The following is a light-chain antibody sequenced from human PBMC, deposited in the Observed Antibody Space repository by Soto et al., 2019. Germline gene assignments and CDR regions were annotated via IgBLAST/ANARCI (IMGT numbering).Light chain of an antibody. CDR2: GAS. V-gene: IGKV3-15*01. Sequence: EIVMTQSTATLSVSPGERATLSCRASQSVSSNLAWYQQKPGQAPRLLIYGASTTATGIPARFSGSGSGTELTLTISSLQSEDFAVYYCQQYNNWPSWTFGQGTKVEI. CDR3: QQYNNWPSWT. J-gene: IGKJ1*01. CDR1: QSVSSN.